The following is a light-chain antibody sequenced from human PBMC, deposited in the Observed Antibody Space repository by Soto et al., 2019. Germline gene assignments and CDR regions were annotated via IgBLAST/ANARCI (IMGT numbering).Light chain of an antibody. V-gene: IGKV1-5*03. CDR1: QTISSW. CDR3: QQSFTTPYT. CDR2: KAS. Sequence: QSPSTLSGSVGDRVTITCRASQTISSWLAWYQQKPGKAPKLLIYKASTLKSGVPSRFSGSGSGTEFTLTISSLEPEDFATYYCQQSFTTPYTFGQGTKVDIK. J-gene: IGKJ2*01.